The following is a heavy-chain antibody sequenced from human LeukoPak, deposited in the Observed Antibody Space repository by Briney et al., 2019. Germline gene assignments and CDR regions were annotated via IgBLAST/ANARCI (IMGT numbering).Heavy chain of an antibody. V-gene: IGHV4-61*08. CDR3: ARYYYDSSGYYGGFDY. J-gene: IGHJ4*02. Sequence: SETLSLTCTVSGGSVSSADYYWSWIRQPPGKGLECIGYIYYSGSTNYNPSLKSRVTISVDTSKNQFSLKLSSVTAADTAVYYCARYYYDSSGYYGGFDYWGQGTLVTASS. D-gene: IGHD3-22*01. CDR2: IYYSGST. CDR1: GGSVSSADYY.